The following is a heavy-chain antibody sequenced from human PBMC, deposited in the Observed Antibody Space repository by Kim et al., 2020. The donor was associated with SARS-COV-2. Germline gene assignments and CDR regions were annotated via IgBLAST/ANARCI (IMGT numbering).Heavy chain of an antibody. J-gene: IGHJ3*02. CDR3: ARVPLVVTAARYAFDI. CDR2: IYYSGST. Sequence: SETLSLTCTVSGGSISSGDYYWSWIRQPPGKGLEWIGYIYYSGSTYYNPSLKSRVTISVDTSKNQFSLKLSSVTAADTAVYYCARVPLVVTAARYAFDIWGQGTMVTVSS. D-gene: IGHD2-21*02. CDR1: GGSISSGDYY. V-gene: IGHV4-30-4*01.